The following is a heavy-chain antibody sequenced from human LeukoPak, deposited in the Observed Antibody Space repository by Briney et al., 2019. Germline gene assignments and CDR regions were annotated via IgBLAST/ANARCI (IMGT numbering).Heavy chain of an antibody. D-gene: IGHD3-3*01. CDR1: GFTFSSYG. CDR2: ISYDGSNK. J-gene: IGHJ4*02. Sequence: GRSLRLSCAASGFTFSSYGMHWVRQAPGKGLEWVAVISYDGSNKYYADSVKGRFTISRDNSKNTLYLQMNSLRAEDTAVYYCLVGSLEWLPQKYYFDYWGQGTLVTVSS. V-gene: IGHV3-30*03. CDR3: LVGSLEWLPQKYYFDY.